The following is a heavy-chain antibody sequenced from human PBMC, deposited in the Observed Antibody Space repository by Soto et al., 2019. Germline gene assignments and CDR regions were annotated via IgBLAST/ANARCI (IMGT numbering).Heavy chain of an antibody. CDR1: GGSFIGYY. D-gene: IGHD2-8*01. V-gene: IGHV4-34*01. Sequence: SETLSLTCAFYGGSFIGYYWSWIRQPPGKGLEWIGEINHSGSTNYNPSLKSRVTISVDTSKNQFSLKLSSVTAADTAVYYCATLKGGYCTNGVCWTPYYYYGMDVWGQGTTVTVSS. J-gene: IGHJ6*02. CDR3: ATLKGGYCTNGVCWTPYYYYGMDV. CDR2: INHSGST.